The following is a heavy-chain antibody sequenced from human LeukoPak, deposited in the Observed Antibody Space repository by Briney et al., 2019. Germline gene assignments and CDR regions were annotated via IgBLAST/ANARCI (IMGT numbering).Heavy chain of an antibody. Sequence: SETLSLTCTVSGYSISSGYYWGWIRQPPGKGLEWIGSIYHSGSTYYNPSLKSQVTISVDTSKNQFSLKLSSVTAADTAVYYCARSEWLRPYYFDYWGQGTLVTVSS. CDR3: ARSEWLRPYYFDY. CDR1: GYSISSGYY. J-gene: IGHJ4*02. V-gene: IGHV4-38-2*02. CDR2: IYHSGST. D-gene: IGHD5-12*01.